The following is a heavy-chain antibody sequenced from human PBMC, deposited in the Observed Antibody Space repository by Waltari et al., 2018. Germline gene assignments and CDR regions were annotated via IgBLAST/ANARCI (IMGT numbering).Heavy chain of an antibody. Sequence: EVQLVESGGGFVQPGGSLNLSCAASGFTFSGSAMHWVRQASGKGLEWVGRIRSSANNYATSYAASVKGRFTISRDDSKNTAYLQMNSLKTEDTAVYYCARSSGYGMDVWGQGTTVTVAS. CDR2: IRSSANNYAT. D-gene: IGHD6-6*01. J-gene: IGHJ6*02. V-gene: IGHV3-73*01. CDR1: GFTFSGSA. CDR3: ARSSGYGMDV.